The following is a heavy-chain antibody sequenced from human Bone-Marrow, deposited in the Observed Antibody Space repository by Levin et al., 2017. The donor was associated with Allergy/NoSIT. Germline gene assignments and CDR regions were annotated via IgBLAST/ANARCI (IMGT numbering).Heavy chain of an antibody. J-gene: IGHJ4*02. D-gene: IGHD3-10*01. CDR1: GGSASSYT. Sequence: GASVKVSCKASGGSASSYTISWVRQAPGQGLEWMGRIIPMFGIEKYAQKFQDRVTITADRSTSTTYMELKSLRSEDTAVYYCARGGLPAYYFDSWGQGSVVTVSS. CDR2: IIPMFGIE. CDR3: ARGGLPAYYFDS. V-gene: IGHV1-69*02.